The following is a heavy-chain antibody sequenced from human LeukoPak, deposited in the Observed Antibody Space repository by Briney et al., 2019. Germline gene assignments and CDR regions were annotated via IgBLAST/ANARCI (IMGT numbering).Heavy chain of an antibody. D-gene: IGHD5-18*01. CDR1: GYTFTSYD. CDR2: MNPNSGNT. J-gene: IGHJ6*03. CDR3: ARAYSGYSPYYMDV. Sequence: ASVKVSCKASGYTFTSYDINWVRQATGQGLEWMGWMNPNSGNTGYAQKFQGRVTMTRNTSISTAYMELSSLRSEDTAVYYCARAYSGYSPYYMDVWGKGTTVTVSS. V-gene: IGHV1-8*01.